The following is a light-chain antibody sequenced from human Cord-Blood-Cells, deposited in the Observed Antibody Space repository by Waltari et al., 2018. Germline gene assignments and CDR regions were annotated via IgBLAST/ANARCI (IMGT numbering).Light chain of an antibody. CDR2: EGS. V-gene: IGLV2-23*03. CDR3: CSYAGSSTFDWV. CDR1: RSDGGSYNL. J-gene: IGLJ3*02. Sequence: QSALTQPASVSGSPGQSITISCTGNRSDGGSYNLVSWYQQHPGKAPKLMIYEGSKRPSGVSNRFSGSKSGNTASLTISGLQAEDEADYYCCSYAGSSTFDWVFGGGTKLTVL.